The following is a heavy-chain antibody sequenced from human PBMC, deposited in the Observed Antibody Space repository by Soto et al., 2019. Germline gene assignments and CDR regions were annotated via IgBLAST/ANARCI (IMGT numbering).Heavy chain of an antibody. D-gene: IGHD2-2*01. CDR1: GFSLSTSGMC. CDR3: ARTQYCSGTSCYYFDY. Sequence: SGPTLVNPTQTLTLTCTFSGFSLSTSGMCVSGIRQPPGKALEWLARIDWDDDKYYSTSLKTRLTISRDTSKNQVVLTMTNMDPVDTATYYCARTQYCSGTSCYYFDYWGQGTLVTVSS. CDR2: IDWDDDK. V-gene: IGHV2-70*11. J-gene: IGHJ4*02.